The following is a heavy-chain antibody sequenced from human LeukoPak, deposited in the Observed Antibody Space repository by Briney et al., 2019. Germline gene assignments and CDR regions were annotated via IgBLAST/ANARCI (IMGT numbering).Heavy chain of an antibody. D-gene: IGHD2-2*01. V-gene: IGHV4-39*01. CDR2: IYYSGST. Sequence: PSETLSLTCTVSGGSISSSSYYWGWIRQPPGKGLEWIGSIYYSGSTYYNPSLKSRVTISVDTSKNQFSLKLSSVTAADTAVYYCARHPGYCSSTSCLIENSPKAFDIWGQGTMVTVSS. J-gene: IGHJ3*02. CDR1: GGSISSSSYY. CDR3: ARHPGYCSSTSCLIENSPKAFDI.